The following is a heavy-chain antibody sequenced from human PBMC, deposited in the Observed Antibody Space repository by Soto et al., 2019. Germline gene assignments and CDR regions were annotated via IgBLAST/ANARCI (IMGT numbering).Heavy chain of an antibody. CDR2: IYPGDSDT. V-gene: IGHV5-51*01. CDR3: ASRHPMYSSGWYAANWFDP. D-gene: IGHD6-19*01. J-gene: IGHJ5*02. CDR1: GYSFTSYW. Sequence: GESLKISCKGSGYSFTSYWIGWVRQMPGKGLEWMGIIYPGDSDTRYSPSFQGQVTISADKSISTAYLQWSSLKASDTAMYYCASRHPMYSSGWYAANWFDPWGQGTLVTVSS.